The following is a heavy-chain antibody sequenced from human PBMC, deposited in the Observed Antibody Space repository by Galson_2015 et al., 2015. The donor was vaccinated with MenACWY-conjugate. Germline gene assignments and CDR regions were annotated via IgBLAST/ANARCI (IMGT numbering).Heavy chain of an antibody. CDR1: GFTLGTYW. CDR2: IKQGGGEK. D-gene: IGHD6-13*01. V-gene: IGHV3-7*01. CDR3: ARIAAAVTEHYFDY. J-gene: IGHJ4*02. Sequence: SLRLSCAASGFTLGTYWMSWVRQAPGKGLEWVANIKQGGGEKYYVDSVKGRFAISRDNAKSSLYLQMNSLRAEDTAVYYCARIAAAVTEHYFDYWGQGTLVTVSS.